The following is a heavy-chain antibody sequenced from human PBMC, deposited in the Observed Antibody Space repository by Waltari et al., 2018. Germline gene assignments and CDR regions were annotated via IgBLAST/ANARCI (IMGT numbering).Heavy chain of an antibody. CDR1: GFTFSSYS. Sequence: EVQLVESGGGLVQPGGSLRLSCAASGFTFSSYSMNWVRQAPGKGLVWVSYISSSSSTIYYADSVKGRFTISRDNAKNSLYLQMNSLRAEDTAVYYCAREPYMTTAYYFDYWGQGTLVTVSS. CDR2: ISSSSSTI. J-gene: IGHJ4*02. CDR3: AREPYMTTAYYFDY. V-gene: IGHV3-48*01. D-gene: IGHD4-17*01.